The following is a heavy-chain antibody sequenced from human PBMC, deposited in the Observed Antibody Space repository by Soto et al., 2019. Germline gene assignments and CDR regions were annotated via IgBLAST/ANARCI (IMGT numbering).Heavy chain of an antibody. CDR2: ISAYNGET. CDR3: ARADRTLYDSSGYYHY. J-gene: IGHJ4*02. D-gene: IGHD3-22*01. V-gene: IGHV1-18*01. Sequence: ASVKVSCKASGYTFTSSGFSWVRQAPGQGLEWMAWISAYNGETHYAQKFQGRVTMTTDTSTSTSYMELRSLRSDDTAVYYCARADRTLYDSSGYYHYWGQGTLVTVSS. CDR1: GYTFTSSG.